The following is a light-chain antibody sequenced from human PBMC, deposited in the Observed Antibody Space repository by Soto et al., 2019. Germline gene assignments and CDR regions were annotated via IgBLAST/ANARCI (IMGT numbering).Light chain of an antibody. CDR1: NIGSKR. CDR2: YDS. Sequence: SYELTQPPSVSVAPEKTARLTCGGDNIGSKRVHWYRQKPGQAPVLVIYYDSDRHSGIPARFSGSNSGNTATLTINRVEAGDEADYYCQVWDITTDHYVFGTGTKLTVL. J-gene: IGLJ1*01. V-gene: IGLV3-21*04. CDR3: QVWDITTDHYV.